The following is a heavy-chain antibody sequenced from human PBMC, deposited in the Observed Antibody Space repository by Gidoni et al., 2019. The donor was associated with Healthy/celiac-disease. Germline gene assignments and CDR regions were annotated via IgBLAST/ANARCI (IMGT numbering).Heavy chain of an antibody. J-gene: IGHJ5*02. CDR1: GYTFTSYG. V-gene: IGHV1-18*01. CDR3: ARDLRVVPAAASPNWFDP. Sequence: QVQLVQSGAEVKKPGASVKVSCKASGYTFTSYGISWVRQAPGQGLEWMGWISAYNGNTNYAQKLQGRVTMTTDTSTSTAYMELRSLRSDDTAVYYCARDLRVVPAAASPNWFDPWGQGTLVTVSS. CDR2: ISAYNGNT. D-gene: IGHD2-2*01.